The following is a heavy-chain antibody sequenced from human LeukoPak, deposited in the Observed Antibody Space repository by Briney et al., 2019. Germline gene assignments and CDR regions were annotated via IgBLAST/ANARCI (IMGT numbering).Heavy chain of an antibody. CDR3: ARGDKVRVLRGYFDP. D-gene: IGHD6-13*01. V-gene: IGHV1-8*01. CDR2: MNPNSGNT. Sequence: ASVKVSCKASGYTFTSYDINWVRQATGQGLEWMGWMNPNSGNTGYAQKFQGRVTMTRNTSIRTAYMELSSLRYEDTAVYYCARGDKVRVLRGYFDPWGQGTLVTVSS. CDR1: GYTFTSYD. J-gene: IGHJ5*02.